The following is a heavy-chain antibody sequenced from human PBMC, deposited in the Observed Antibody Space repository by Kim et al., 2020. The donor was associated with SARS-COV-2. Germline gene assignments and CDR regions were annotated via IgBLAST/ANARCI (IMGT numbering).Heavy chain of an antibody. CDR1: GGSISSSSYY. Sequence: SETLSLTCTVSGGSISSSSYYWGWIRQPPGKGLEWIGSIYYSGSTYYNPSLKSRVTISVDTSKNQFSLKLSSVTAADTAVYYCARGVLWFGELDWGQGT. V-gene: IGHV4-39*07. CDR3: ARGVLWFGELD. D-gene: IGHD3-10*01. CDR2: IYYSGST. J-gene: IGHJ4*02.